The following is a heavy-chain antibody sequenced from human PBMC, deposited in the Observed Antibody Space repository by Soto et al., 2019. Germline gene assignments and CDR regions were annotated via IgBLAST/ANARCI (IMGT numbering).Heavy chain of an antibody. CDR3: ARATSDYYDRSGLPGEYAFDI. D-gene: IGHD3-22*01. CDR1: GGSISSGDYY. J-gene: IGHJ3*02. CDR2: IYYSGST. V-gene: IGHV4-30-4*01. Sequence: QVQLQESGPGLVKPSQTLSLTCTVSGGSISSGDYYWSWIRQPPGKGLEWIGYIYYSGSTYYNPSLQSLVGISVATTKTQFSLKLSAVTAADTAVYSCARATSDYYDRSGLPGEYAFDIWCQGTMVTVS.